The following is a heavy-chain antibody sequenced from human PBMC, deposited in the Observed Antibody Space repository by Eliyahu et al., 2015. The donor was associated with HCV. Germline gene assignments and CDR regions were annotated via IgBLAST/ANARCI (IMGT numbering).Heavy chain of an antibody. V-gene: IGHV4-39*01. J-gene: IGHJ5*02. CDR1: XGXXSSSSYY. Sequence: QLQLQQSGPGLVMPSETLXLTCTVSXGXXSSSSYYWGWXXQPPGKGLEWIGSMYFDGTIHYNPSLQSRVTVSADTSKNQLSLRLSSVTAADTAVYYCARHLYGGKYPNWFDPWGQGTLVTVSS. D-gene: IGHD1-26*01. CDR2: MYFDGTI. CDR3: ARHLYGGKYPNWFDP.